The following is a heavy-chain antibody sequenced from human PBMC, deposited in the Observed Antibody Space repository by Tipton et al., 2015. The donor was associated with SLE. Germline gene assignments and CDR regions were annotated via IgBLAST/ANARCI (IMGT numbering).Heavy chain of an antibody. Sequence: TLSLTCTVSGGSISSGSYYWSWIRQPAGKGLEWIGRIYTSGSTNYNPSLKSRVTISVDMSKNQFSLKLSPVTAADTAGYYCARGYYYTDVWGKGTTVTVSS. CDR3: ARGYYYTDV. CDR1: GGSISSGSYY. V-gene: IGHV4-61*02. CDR2: IYTSGST. J-gene: IGHJ6*03.